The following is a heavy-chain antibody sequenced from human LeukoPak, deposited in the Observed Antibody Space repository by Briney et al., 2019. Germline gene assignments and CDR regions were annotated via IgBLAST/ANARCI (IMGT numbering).Heavy chain of an antibody. CDR3: ARTFYSSGWYLSGVYAFDI. V-gene: IGHV4-39*07. D-gene: IGHD6-19*01. CDR2: IYYSGST. Sequence: SETLSLTCTVSGGSISSSSYYWGWIRQPPGKGLEWIGSIYYSGSTYYNPSLKSRVTISVDTSKNQFSLKLSSVTAADTAVYYCARTFYSSGWYLSGVYAFDIWGQGTMVTVSS. J-gene: IGHJ3*02. CDR1: GGSISSSSYY.